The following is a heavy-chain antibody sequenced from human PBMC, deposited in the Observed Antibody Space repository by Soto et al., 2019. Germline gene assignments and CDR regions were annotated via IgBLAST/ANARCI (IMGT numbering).Heavy chain of an antibody. CDR1: GFTFSSYA. CDR3: AKVEGGYDFWSGSLRGYFDY. D-gene: IGHD3-3*01. CDR2: ISGSGGST. J-gene: IGHJ4*02. V-gene: IGHV3-23*01. Sequence: PGGSLRLSCAASGFTFSSYAMSWVRQAPGKGLEWVSAISGSGGSTYYADSVKGRFTISRDNSKNTLYLQMNSLRAEDTAVYYCAKVEGGYDFWSGSLRGYFDYWGQGTLVTAPQ.